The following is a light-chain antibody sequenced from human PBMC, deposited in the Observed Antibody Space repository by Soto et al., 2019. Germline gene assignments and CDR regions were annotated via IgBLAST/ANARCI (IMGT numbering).Light chain of an antibody. Sequence: EIVMTQSPATLSVSPEESATLSCRASQSVSSHLAWYRQEPGQAPRLLVYAGSTGATGVPARFRGSGSGTDFTLTISSLQSEDFAVYFCQQYHDWPWTFGQGSRVEIK. J-gene: IGKJ1*01. CDR1: QSVSSH. CDR3: QQYHDWPWT. V-gene: IGKV3-15*01. CDR2: AGS.